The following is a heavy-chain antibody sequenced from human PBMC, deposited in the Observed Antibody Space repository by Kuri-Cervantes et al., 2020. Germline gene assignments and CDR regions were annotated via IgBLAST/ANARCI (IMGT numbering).Heavy chain of an antibody. CDR1: GFTFSSYA. Sequence: GGSLRLSCAASGFTFSSYAMHWVRQASGKGLEWVAVISYDGSNKYYADSVKGRFTISRDNSKNTLYLQMNSLRAEDTAVYYCASEGWESDTGFDPWGQGTLVTVSS. D-gene: IGHD1-26*01. CDR3: ASEGWESDTGFDP. J-gene: IGHJ5*02. CDR2: ISYDGSNK. V-gene: IGHV3-30-3*01.